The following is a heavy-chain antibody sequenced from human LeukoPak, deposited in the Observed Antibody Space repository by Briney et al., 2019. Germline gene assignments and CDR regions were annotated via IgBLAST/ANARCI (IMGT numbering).Heavy chain of an antibody. CDR1: GFTFSNYA. CDR3: AKWGDYDILTGYYDSDY. J-gene: IGHJ4*02. CDR2: IVGSGSNT. V-gene: IGHV3-23*01. Sequence: GGSLRLSCAASGFTFSNYAMSWVRQAPGKGLEWVSAIVGSGSNTYYADSVKGRFTISRDNPKNALYLQMNSLRAEDTAVYYCAKWGDYDILTGYYDSDYWGQGTLVTVSS. D-gene: IGHD3-9*01.